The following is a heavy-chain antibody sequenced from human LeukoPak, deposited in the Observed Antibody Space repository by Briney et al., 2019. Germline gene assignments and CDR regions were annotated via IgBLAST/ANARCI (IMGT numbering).Heavy chain of an antibody. J-gene: IGHJ5*02. D-gene: IGHD3-10*01. CDR3: ARDPYGSGSYYNYWFDP. CDR2: IIPIFGTA. Sequence: GASVKVSCKASGYTFTSYYMHWVRQAPGQGLEWMGGIIPIFGTANYAQKFQGRVTITADESTSTAYMELSSLRSEDTAAYYCARDPYGSGSYYNYWFDPWGQGTLVTVSS. V-gene: IGHV1-69*13. CDR1: GYTFTSYY.